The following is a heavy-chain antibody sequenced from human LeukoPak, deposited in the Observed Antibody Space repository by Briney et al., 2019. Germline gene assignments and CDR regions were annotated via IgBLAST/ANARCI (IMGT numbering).Heavy chain of an antibody. CDR3: ARSPVVVTANNWFDP. CDR2: INHSGST. D-gene: IGHD2-21*02. V-gene: IGHV4-34*01. Sequence: SETLSLTCTVSGGSISSYYWSWIQQPPGKGLEWIGEINHSGSTNYNPSLKSRVTISVDTSKNQFSLKLSSVTAADTAVYYCARSPVVVTANNWFDPWGQGTLVTVSS. CDR1: GGSISSYY. J-gene: IGHJ5*02.